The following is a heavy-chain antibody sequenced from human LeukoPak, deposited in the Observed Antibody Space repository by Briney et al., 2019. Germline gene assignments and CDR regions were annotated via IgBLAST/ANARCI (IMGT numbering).Heavy chain of an antibody. J-gene: IGHJ4*02. Sequence: RASVKVSCKASGYTFSGYYMHWVRQAPGQGLEWMGRINPNSGGTNYAQKFQGRVTMTRDTSISTAYMELSRLRSDDTAVYYCAREGFDGSGSYYNSWGRGTLVTVSS. D-gene: IGHD3-10*01. CDR3: AREGFDGSGSYYNS. V-gene: IGHV1-2*06. CDR2: INPNSGGT. CDR1: GYTFSGYY.